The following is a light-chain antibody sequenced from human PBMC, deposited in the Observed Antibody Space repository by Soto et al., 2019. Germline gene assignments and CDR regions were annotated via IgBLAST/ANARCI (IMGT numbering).Light chain of an antibody. Sequence: EIVLTQSPGTLSLSPGERATLSCRDSQSVPSDWLAWYRHKPGQAPRLLIYCASSRATGVPERVSGSGFGTDFALTINRLEREVFAVYYCQQYGTFPYTFGRGTKLEI. CDR2: CAS. CDR1: QSVPSDW. V-gene: IGKV3-20*01. J-gene: IGKJ2*01. CDR3: QQYGTFPYT.